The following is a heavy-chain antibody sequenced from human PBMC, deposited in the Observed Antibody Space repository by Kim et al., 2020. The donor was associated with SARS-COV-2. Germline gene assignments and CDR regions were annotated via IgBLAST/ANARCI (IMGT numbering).Heavy chain of an antibody. CDR1: GFTFSSYS. CDR3: ARIPRGQWLGGDNYYYYGMDV. V-gene: IGHV3-48*02. D-gene: IGHD6-19*01. CDR2: LSSSSSTK. J-gene: IGHJ6*04. Sequence: GGSLRLSCAASGFTFSSYSMNWVRQAPGKGLEWVSDLSSSSSTKYYEDSVKGRLTISRDNAKNPLHLQMNSLRDEDTAVYYWARIPRGQWLGGDNYYYYGMDVWGEETTVSFSS.